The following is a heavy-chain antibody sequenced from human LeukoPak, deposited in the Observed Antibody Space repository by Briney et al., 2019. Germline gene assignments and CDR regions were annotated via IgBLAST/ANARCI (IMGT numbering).Heavy chain of an antibody. V-gene: IGHV4-4*07. Sequence: SETLSLTCTVSGGSISSYYWSWIRQPAGKGLEWIGRIYTSGSTNYNPSLKSRVTMSVDTSKNQFSLKLSSVTAADTAVYYCARGPPNNYDFWSGLNWFDPWGQGTLVTVSS. CDR1: GGSISSYY. CDR3: ARGPPNNYDFWSGLNWFDP. CDR2: IYTSGST. D-gene: IGHD3-3*01. J-gene: IGHJ5*02.